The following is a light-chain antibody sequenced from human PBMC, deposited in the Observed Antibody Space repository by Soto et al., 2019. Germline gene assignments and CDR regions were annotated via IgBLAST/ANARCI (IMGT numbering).Light chain of an antibody. Sequence: QSVLTQPASVSGSPGQSITISCTGTSSDIGNYNLVSWYQHHPGKAHKLMIYEGSRRPSGVSNRFSGSKSGNTASLTISGLQAEDEADYYCTSYTSSSTYVFGTGTKVTVL. CDR1: SSDIGNYNL. J-gene: IGLJ1*01. CDR2: EGS. V-gene: IGLV2-14*02. CDR3: TSYTSSSTYV.